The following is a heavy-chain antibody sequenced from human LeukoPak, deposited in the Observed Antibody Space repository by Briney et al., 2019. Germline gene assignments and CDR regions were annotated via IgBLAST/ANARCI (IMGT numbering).Heavy chain of an antibody. CDR3: AKDNRRHYTSGPNPDSLH. V-gene: IGHV3-9*01. Sequence: GGPLRLSCAGSGFIFNNYAMHWVRHPPGKGLEWVSGISWNSGSIDYADSVKGRFTISRDNAKNSLYLQMNSLRVEDTAFYYCAKDNRRHYTSGPNPDSLHWGQGALVTVSS. J-gene: IGHJ4*02. CDR2: ISWNSGSI. CDR1: GFIFNNYA. D-gene: IGHD6-19*01.